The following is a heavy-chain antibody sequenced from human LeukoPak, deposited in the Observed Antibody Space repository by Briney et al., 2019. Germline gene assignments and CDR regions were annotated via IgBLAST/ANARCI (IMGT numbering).Heavy chain of an antibody. J-gene: IGHJ4*02. CDR3: ARDLGHYYGSGSYFDY. Sequence: ASVKVSCKASGYTFTSYYRHWVRQAPGQGLEWMGIINPSGGSTSYAQKFQGRVTMTRDTSTSTVYMELSSLRSEDTAVYYCARDLGHYYGSGSYFDYWGQGTLVTVSS. V-gene: IGHV1-46*01. CDR2: INPSGGST. D-gene: IGHD3-10*01. CDR1: GYTFTSYY.